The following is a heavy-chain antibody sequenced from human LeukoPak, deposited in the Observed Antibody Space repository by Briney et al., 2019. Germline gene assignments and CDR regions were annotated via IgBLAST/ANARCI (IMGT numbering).Heavy chain of an antibody. V-gene: IGHV1-2*02. D-gene: IGHD2-2*01. Sequence: APMKGSCKASGNTLTRYYIHWGGQAPGQRLEWVGLIKPNNGGTNYAQKFQGRVTMTRDTSISTAYMELSRLRSDDTAVYYCARALVVPAAPDLYYYYGMDVWGQGTTVTVSS. CDR2: IKPNNGGT. CDR1: GNTLTRYY. CDR3: ARALVVPAAPDLYYYYGMDV. J-gene: IGHJ6*02.